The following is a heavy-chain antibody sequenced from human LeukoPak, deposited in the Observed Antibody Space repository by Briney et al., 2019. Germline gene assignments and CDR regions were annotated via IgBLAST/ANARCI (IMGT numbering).Heavy chain of an antibody. V-gene: IGHV3-30*18. CDR1: GFTFNIFG. CDR3: AKINNYDDY. Sequence: GRSLRLSCAASGFTFNIFGIHWVRQAPGKGLGWVAAISPDGNLEYYTESVKGRFTVSRDNSNNMIYLQMNSLRGEDSAVYYCAKINNYDDYWGQGTLVTVSS. J-gene: IGHJ4*02. CDR2: ISPDGNLE. D-gene: IGHD3-22*01.